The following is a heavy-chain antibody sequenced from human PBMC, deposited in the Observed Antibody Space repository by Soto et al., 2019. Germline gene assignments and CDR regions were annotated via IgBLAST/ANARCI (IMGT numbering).Heavy chain of an antibody. CDR1: GYTFTSYD. Sequence: QVQLVQSGAEVKKPGASVKVSCKASGYTFTSYDINWVRQAAGQGLEWIGWMNPNSGKAVYAQTFQGRVTTHGNTSISPAYMQLPRLRSDDTAVYLCARRLVVVSATYWDFDLWGRGTVLSVSS. J-gene: IGHJ2*01. D-gene: IGHD2-15*01. V-gene: IGHV1-8*01. CDR3: ARRLVVVSATYWDFDL. CDR2: MNPNSGKA.